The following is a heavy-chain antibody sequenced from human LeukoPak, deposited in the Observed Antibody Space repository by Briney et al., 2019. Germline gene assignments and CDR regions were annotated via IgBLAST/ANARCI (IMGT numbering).Heavy chain of an antibody. Sequence: GGSLRLSCAASGFSFSDYYMSWIRQAPGKGLEWVSYISSSGTTIYYADSVKGRFTVSRDNAKNSLYLQMNSLRAEDTAVYYCARDQPDYYGSGSYPHWGQGTLVTVSS. J-gene: IGHJ4*02. D-gene: IGHD3-10*01. V-gene: IGHV3-11*01. CDR3: ARDQPDYYGSGSYPH. CDR1: GFSFSDYY. CDR2: ISSSGTTI.